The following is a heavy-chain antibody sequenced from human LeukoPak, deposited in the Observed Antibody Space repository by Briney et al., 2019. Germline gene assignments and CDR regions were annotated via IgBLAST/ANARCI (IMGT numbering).Heavy chain of an antibody. J-gene: IGHJ3*02. V-gene: IGHV4-30-2*01. D-gene: IGHD3-16*01. CDR2: IYHSGST. CDR1: GGSISSGGYS. Sequence: SETLSVTCAVSGGSISSGGYSWSWIRQPPGKGLERIGYIYHSGSTNYNPSLKSRVTMSVDRSKNQFSLKLRSVTAADTAVYYCVREGGGGYAFDIWGQGTMVTVSS. CDR3: VREGGGGYAFDI.